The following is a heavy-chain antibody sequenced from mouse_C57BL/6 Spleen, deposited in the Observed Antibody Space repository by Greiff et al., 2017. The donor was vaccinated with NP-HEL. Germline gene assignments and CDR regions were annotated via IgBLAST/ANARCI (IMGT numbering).Heavy chain of an antibody. CDR2: IHPNSGST. J-gene: IGHJ4*01. CDR1: GYTFTSYW. V-gene: IGHV1-64*01. Sequence: VQLQQPGAELVKPGASVKLSCKASGYTFTSYWMHWVKQRPGQGLEWIGMIHPNSGSTNYNEKFKSKATLTVDKSSSTAYMQLSSLTSEDSAVYYCARWNPYYYAMDYWGQGTSVTVSS. CDR3: ARWNPYYYAMDY.